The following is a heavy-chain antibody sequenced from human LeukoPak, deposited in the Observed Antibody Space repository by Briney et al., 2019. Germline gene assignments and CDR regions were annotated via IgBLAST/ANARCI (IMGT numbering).Heavy chain of an antibody. D-gene: IGHD3-10*01. V-gene: IGHV3-53*01. Sequence: GRSLRLSCSASGFTDSNNYMTWVRQAPGKGLECVSDIYSRTTEYYVGYVKGRFTISRDNYKNTLYHQMNSLSPDDTAVYYCARLGQGLDRGVQNAFDIWGHGTMVIVSS. J-gene: IGHJ3*02. CDR1: GFTDSNNY. CDR3: ARLGQGLDRGVQNAFDI. CDR2: IYSRTTE.